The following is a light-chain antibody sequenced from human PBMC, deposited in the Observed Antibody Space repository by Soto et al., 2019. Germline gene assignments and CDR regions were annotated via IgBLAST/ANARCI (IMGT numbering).Light chain of an antibody. CDR3: QQYMSSVT. V-gene: IGKV3-20*01. CDR1: QRVDTTF. CDR2: GAS. Sequence: EIVLTQSPGSLYLSPGQRATLSCRASQRVDTTFFAWYQKKPGQAPRLLIQGASKRATGIPARFSGSGSGTDFTLIISRLEPEDFAVYYCQQYMSSVTFGQGTKVEIK. J-gene: IGKJ1*01.